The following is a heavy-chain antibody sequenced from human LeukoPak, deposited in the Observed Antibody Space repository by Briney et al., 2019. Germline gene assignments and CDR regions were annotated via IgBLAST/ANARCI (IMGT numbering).Heavy chain of an antibody. CDR2: ISGSGGST. CDR1: GFTFSSYA. D-gene: IGHD1-26*01. J-gene: IGHJ4*02. V-gene: IGHV3-23*01. CDR3: AKGTSGSYRNYFDY. Sequence: GGSLRLSCAASGFTFSSYAMSWVRQAPGKGLEWVSAISGSGGSTYYADSVKGRFTISRDNSKNTLYLQMNSLRAEGTAVYYCAKGTSGSYRNYFDYWGQGTLVTVSS.